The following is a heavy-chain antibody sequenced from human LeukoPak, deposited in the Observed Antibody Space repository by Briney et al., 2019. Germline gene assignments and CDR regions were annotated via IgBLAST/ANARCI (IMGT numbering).Heavy chain of an antibody. CDR3: ARGITSGPRRYDVRNFDY. CDR2: IYYSGST. V-gene: IGHV4-39*01. J-gene: IGHJ4*02. CDR1: GGSISSSSYY. Sequence: ASETLSLTCTVSGGSISSSSYYWGWIRQPPGKGLEWIGSIYYSGSTYYNPSLKSRVTISVDTSKNQFSLKLSSVTAADTAVYYCARGITSGPRRYDVRNFDYWGQGTPVTVSS. D-gene: IGHD5-12*01.